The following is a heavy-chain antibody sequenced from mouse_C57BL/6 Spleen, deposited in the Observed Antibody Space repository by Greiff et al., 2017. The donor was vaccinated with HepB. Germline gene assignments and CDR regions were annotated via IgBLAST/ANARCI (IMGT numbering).Heavy chain of an antibody. V-gene: IGHV1-54*01. CDR2: INPGSGGT. CDR1: GYAFTNYL. D-gene: IGHD1-1*01. J-gene: IGHJ1*03. CDR3: ARRYGSSYWYFDV. Sequence: VQLQQSGAELVRPGTSVKVSCKASGYAFTNYLIEWVKQRPGQGLEWIGVINPGSGGTNYNEKFKGKATLTADKSSSPAYMQLSSLTSEDSAVYFCARRYGSSYWYFDVWGTGTTVTVSS.